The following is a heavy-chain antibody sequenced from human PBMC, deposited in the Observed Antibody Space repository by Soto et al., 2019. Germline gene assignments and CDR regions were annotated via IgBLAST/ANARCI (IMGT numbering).Heavy chain of an antibody. D-gene: IGHD4-17*01. CDR2: IYPSDSDT. V-gene: IGHV5-51*01. J-gene: IGHJ4*02. CDR3: ARERATGDSYFEF. Sequence: PGESLKISCKASGYNFATYWIGWVRQMPGKGLEWMAIIYPSDSDTRYSPSFPGQVTTSADKSISTTYLQWSSLRASDTAMYYCARERATGDSYFEFWGQGTLVTVSS. CDR1: GYNFATYW.